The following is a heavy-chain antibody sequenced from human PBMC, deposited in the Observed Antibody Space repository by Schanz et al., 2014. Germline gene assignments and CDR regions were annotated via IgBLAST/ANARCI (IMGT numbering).Heavy chain of an antibody. V-gene: IGHV4-4*02. CDR2: IFHTGST. CDR3: ARRIWDGDYYYFDY. D-gene: IGHD4-17*01. CDR1: GASISSNNW. Sequence: QVQLQESGPGLLKPSGTLSLTCAVSGASISSNNWWTWVRQSPGKGLDWIGEIFHTGSTKYNPSLKSRVTVSVDKPKNQFALKRNSVTAADTAVYYCARRIWDGDYYYFDYWGQGTLVTVSS. J-gene: IGHJ4*02.